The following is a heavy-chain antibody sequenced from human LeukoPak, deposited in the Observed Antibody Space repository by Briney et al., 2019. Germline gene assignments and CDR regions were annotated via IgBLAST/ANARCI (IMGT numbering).Heavy chain of an antibody. J-gene: IGHJ6*02. CDR1: GYTFTSYA. CDR2: INTNTGNP. V-gene: IGHV7-4-1*02. D-gene: IGHD6-6*01. CDR3: ARAIIEGFHYSSSRHYYYYGMDV. Sequence: ASVKVSCKASGYTFTSYAMNWVRQAPGQGLEWMGWINTNTGNPTYAQGFTGRFVFPLDTSVSTAYLQISSLKAEDTAVYYCARAIIEGFHYSSSRHYYYYGMDVWGQGTTVTVSS.